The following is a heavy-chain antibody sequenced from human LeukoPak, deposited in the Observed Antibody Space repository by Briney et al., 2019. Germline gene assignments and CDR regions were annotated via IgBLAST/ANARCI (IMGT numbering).Heavy chain of an antibody. J-gene: IGHJ4*02. V-gene: IGHV1-8*01. CDR3: ARVGYDILTGYYKGAFFGDY. CDR2: MNPNSGNT. D-gene: IGHD3-9*01. CDR1: GYTFTSYD. Sequence: GASVKVSCKASGYTFTSYDINWVRQATGQGLEWMGWMNPNSGNTGYAQKFQGRVTMTRNTSISTAYMELSSLRSEDTAVYYCARVGYDILTGYYKGAFFGDYWGQGTLVTVSS.